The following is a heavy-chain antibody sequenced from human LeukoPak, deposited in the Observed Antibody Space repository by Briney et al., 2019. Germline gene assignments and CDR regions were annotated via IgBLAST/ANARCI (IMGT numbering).Heavy chain of an antibody. CDR1: GYTLSEVS. CDR3: ATLDWKRGGGTLDY. D-gene: IGHD1-1*01. J-gene: IGHJ4*02. CDR2: FDPEDAET. Sequence: GASVKVSCKVSGYTLSEVSMHWVRQAPGKGLEWMGGFDPEDAETIFAQKFQGRVTMTEDTSTDTVYIELSSLRSEDTAVYYCATLDWKRGGGTLDYWGQGTLVTVSS. V-gene: IGHV1-24*01.